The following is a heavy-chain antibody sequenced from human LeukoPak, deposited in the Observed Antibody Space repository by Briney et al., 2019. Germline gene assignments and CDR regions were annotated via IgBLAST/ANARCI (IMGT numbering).Heavy chain of an antibody. CDR1: GFTVSSNY. J-gene: IGHJ4*02. D-gene: IGHD6-19*01. CDR3: ARDKRPGYSSGWYAGGFDY. V-gene: IGHV3-53*01. Sequence: GGSLRLSCAASGFTVSSNYMSWVRQAQGKGLEWGSVIYSGGSTYYADSVKGRFTISRDNAKNTLNLQMNSLRAEDTAVYYCARDKRPGYSSGWYAGGFDYWGQGTLVTVSS. CDR2: IYSGGST.